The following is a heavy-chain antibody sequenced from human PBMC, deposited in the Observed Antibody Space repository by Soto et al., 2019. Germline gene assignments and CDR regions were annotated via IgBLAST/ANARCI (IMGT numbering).Heavy chain of an antibody. CDR1: GGSFSSSSYY. J-gene: IGHJ4*02. CDR3: ARHWITMVRGVCHFDH. V-gene: IGHV4-39*01. Sequence: QLQLQESGPGLVKPSETLSLTCTVSGGSFSSSSYYWGWIRQPPGKGLEWIGSIYYSGSTYYNPSLKSRAPMSLDPSKNQFSLKLISVTAADTAVYYCARHWITMVRGVCHFDHRGQGTLGTGSS. CDR2: IYYSGST. D-gene: IGHD3-10*01.